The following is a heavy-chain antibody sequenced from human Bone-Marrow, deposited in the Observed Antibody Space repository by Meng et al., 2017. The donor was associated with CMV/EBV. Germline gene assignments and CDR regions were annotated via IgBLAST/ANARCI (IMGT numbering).Heavy chain of an antibody. CDR1: GFTFSNYW. V-gene: IGHV3-7*01. J-gene: IGHJ4*02. CDR2: IKTDGSEK. CDR3: ARWIDYDLWSGNSYYFDY. D-gene: IGHD3-3*01. Sequence: GGSLRLSCAASGFTFSNYWMSWVRKAPGRGLEWLANIKTDGSEKYSVASVRGRFNISRDNAKNSLSLQMTSLRVDDTAVYFCARWIDYDLWSGNSYYFDYWGPGTLVTVSS.